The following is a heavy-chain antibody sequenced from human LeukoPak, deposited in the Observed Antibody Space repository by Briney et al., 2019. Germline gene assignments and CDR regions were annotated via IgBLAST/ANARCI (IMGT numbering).Heavy chain of an antibody. Sequence: PGGSLRLSCAASGFTFSSYAMSWVRQAPGKWLEWVSAISGSDGSTYYADSVKGRFTTSRDNSKNTLYLQMNSLRAEDTAVYYCQKTAYDLLTGFYAFDIWGQGTMVTVSS. CDR2: ISGSDGST. D-gene: IGHD3-9*01. J-gene: IGHJ3*02. CDR3: QKTAYDLLTGFYAFDI. CDR1: GFTFSSYA. V-gene: IGHV3-23*01.